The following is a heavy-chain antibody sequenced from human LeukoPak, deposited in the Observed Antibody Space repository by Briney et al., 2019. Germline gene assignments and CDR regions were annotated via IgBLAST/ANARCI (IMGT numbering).Heavy chain of an antibody. V-gene: IGHV3-21*01. CDR1: GFTFSSYS. J-gene: IGHJ5*02. D-gene: IGHD2-2*01. CDR3: ARDNYAGYCSSTSCYSFNWFDP. CDR2: ISSSSSYI. Sequence: PGGSLRLSCAASGFTFSSYSMNWVRQAPGKGLEWVSSISSSSSYIYYADSVKGRFTISRDNAKNSLYLRMNSLRAEDTAVYYCARDNYAGYCSSTSCYSFNWFDPWGQGTLVTVSS.